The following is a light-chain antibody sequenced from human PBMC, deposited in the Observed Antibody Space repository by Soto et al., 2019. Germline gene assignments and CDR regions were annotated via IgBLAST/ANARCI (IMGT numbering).Light chain of an antibody. CDR1: SSDVGGYNY. Sequence: QSVLTQPASVSGSPGQSITISCTGTSSDVGGYNYVSWYQQHPGKAPKLMIYDGSNRPSGVSNPFSGSKSGNTAFLTISGLQAEDEADYYCSSYTSSSTLDVFGTGTKLHVL. CDR3: SSYTSSSTLDV. CDR2: DGS. V-gene: IGLV2-14*01. J-gene: IGLJ1*01.